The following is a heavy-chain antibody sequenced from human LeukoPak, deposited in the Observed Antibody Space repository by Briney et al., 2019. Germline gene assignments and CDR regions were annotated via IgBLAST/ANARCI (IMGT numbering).Heavy chain of an antibody. CDR1: GFTFSSYA. V-gene: IGHV3-64D*09. D-gene: IGHD1-26*01. Sequence: GGSLRLSCSASGFTFSSYAMHWVRQAPGKGLEYVSALSGNGGRTYYADSVKGRFTFSRDNSKNTLYLQMSSLRAEDTAVYYCVKDPSYSGNYYAEYFQYWGQGTLVTVSS. J-gene: IGHJ1*01. CDR2: LSGNGGRT. CDR3: VKDPSYSGNYYAEYFQY.